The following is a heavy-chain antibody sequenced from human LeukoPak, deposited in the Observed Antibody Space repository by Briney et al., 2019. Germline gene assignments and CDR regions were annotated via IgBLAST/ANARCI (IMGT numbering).Heavy chain of an antibody. D-gene: IGHD3-22*01. CDR2: INPSGGST. V-gene: IGHV1-46*01. CDR1: GYTFTSYY. CDR3: TRGTYYSDRSGYLGLDY. J-gene: IGHJ4*02. Sequence: ASVKVSCKTSGYTFTSYYMHWVRQAPGQGPEWMGKINPSGGSTSNAQKFQGRVTMTRDTSTSTVYMDLSSLRSEDTAVYYCTRGTYYSDRSGYLGLDYWGQGTLVTVSS.